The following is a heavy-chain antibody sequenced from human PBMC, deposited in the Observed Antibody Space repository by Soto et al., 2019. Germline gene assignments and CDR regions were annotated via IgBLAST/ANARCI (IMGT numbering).Heavy chain of an antibody. V-gene: IGHV1-18*01. CDR3: ARDREYNWNYNWFDP. CDR2: ISTYNGNT. Sequence: QVQLVQSGAEGKKPGASVKVSCKASGYTFTSYGISWVRQAPGQGLEWMGWISTYNGNTNYAQKLQGRVTMTTDTSSSTAYMELRSLRSDDTAVYYCARDREYNWNYNWFDPWGQGTLVTVSS. J-gene: IGHJ5*02. CDR1: GYTFTSYG. D-gene: IGHD1-7*01.